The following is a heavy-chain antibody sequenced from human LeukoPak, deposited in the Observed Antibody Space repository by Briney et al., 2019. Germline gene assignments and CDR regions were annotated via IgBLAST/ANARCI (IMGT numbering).Heavy chain of an antibody. CDR2: ISGSGGST. J-gene: IGHJ4*02. Sequence: PGGSLRLSCAASGFTFSSYAMSWVRQAPGKGLEWVSAISGSGGSTYYADSVKGRFTISRDNSKNTLNLQMNSLRVEDTAIYYCAKDAVVVPAAKDYWGQGTLVTVSS. CDR3: AKDAVVVPAAKDY. CDR1: GFTFSSYA. V-gene: IGHV3-23*01. D-gene: IGHD2-2*01.